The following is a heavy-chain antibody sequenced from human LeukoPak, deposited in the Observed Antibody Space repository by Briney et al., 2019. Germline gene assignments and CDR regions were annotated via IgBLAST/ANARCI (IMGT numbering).Heavy chain of an antibody. J-gene: IGHJ3*02. CDR2: IWYDGSNK. Sequence: GGSLRLSCAASGFTFSSYGMHWVRQAPGKGLEWVAVIWYDGSNKYYADSVKGRFTISRDNSKNTLYLQMNSLRAEDTAVYYCGRGGMRGSYPFKIDVFDIWGQGKRVTVSS. CDR3: GRGGMRGSYPFKIDVFDI. CDR1: GFTFSSYG. D-gene: IGHD1-26*01. V-gene: IGHV3-33*01.